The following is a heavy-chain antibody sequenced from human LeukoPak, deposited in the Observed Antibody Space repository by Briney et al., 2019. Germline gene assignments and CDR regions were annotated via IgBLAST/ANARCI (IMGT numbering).Heavy chain of an antibody. Sequence: GGSLRLSCAASGFTFSRHPMNWVRQAPGKGLEWVSYISPGTIYYADSVKGRFTISRDNAKNSLYLQMNSLRAEDTAVYYCTRDGRVAYEMDVWGQGTTVTVSS. V-gene: IGHV3-48*01. D-gene: IGHD2-15*01. CDR1: GFTFSRHP. J-gene: IGHJ6*02. CDR2: ISPGTI. CDR3: TRDGRVAYEMDV.